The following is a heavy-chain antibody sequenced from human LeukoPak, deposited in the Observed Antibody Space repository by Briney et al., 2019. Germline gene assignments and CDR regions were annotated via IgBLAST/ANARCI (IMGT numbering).Heavy chain of an antibody. J-gene: IGHJ5*02. CDR2: INPNSGGT. V-gene: IGHV1-2*02. CDR3: ARTVTKGRWFDP. D-gene: IGHD4-17*01. Sequence: GASVKVSCTASGYTFTGYYMHWVRQDPGQGREWMGWINPNSGGTNYAQKFQSRVTMTRDTSISTAYMELSRLRSDDTAVYYCARTVTKGRWFDPWGQGTLVTVSS. CDR1: GYTFTGYY.